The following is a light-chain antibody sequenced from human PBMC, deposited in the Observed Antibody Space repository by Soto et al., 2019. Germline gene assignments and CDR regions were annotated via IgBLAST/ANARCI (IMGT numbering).Light chain of an antibody. J-gene: IGKJ1*01. CDR1: QSVSSNF. CDR3: QQFGSSSWT. Sequence: EIVLTQSPVTLSLSPGERATLSCRASQSVSSNFLAWYQQKPGQAPRLLIYGASSRATGIPDRFSGSGSGTDFTLTINRLEPEDFAVYYCQQFGSSSWTFGQGTK. V-gene: IGKV3-20*01. CDR2: GAS.